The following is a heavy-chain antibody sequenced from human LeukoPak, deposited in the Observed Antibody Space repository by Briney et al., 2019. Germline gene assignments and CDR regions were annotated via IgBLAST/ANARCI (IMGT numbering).Heavy chain of an antibody. CDR2: IYYSGST. Sequence: SETLSLTCTVSGGSISSYYWSWIRQPPGKGLEWIGYIYYSGSTNYNPSLKSRVTISVDTSKNQFSLKLSSVTATDTAVYYCARDGTTYFDYWGQGTLVTVSS. CDR1: GGSISSYY. CDR3: ARDGTTYFDY. V-gene: IGHV4-59*12. J-gene: IGHJ4*02. D-gene: IGHD1-7*01.